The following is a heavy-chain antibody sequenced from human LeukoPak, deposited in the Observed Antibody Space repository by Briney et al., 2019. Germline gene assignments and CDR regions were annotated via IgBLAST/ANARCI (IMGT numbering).Heavy chain of an antibody. J-gene: IGHJ6*03. D-gene: IGHD6-19*01. CDR3: ARGSSGPYYYMDV. Sequence: PSETLSLTCAVYGGSFSGYYWSWIRQPPGKGLEWIGEINHSGSTNYNPSLKSRVTISVDTSKNQFSLKLSSVTAADTAVYYCARGSSGPYYYMDVWAKGTTVTVSS. CDR1: GGSFSGYY. CDR2: INHSGST. V-gene: IGHV4-34*01.